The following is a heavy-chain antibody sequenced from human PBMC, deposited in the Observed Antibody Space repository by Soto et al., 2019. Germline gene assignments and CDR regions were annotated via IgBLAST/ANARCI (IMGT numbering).Heavy chain of an antibody. CDR1: GYTFTSYA. J-gene: IGHJ6*02. CDR3: ARDPNSSSWYQWHGMDV. D-gene: IGHD6-13*01. Sequence: QVQLVQSGAEVKKPGASVKVSCKASGYTFTSYAMHWVRQATGQRLEWMGWINAGNGNTKYSQKFQGRVTITRDTSARTAYRELSSLRSEDTAVYYCARDPNSSSWYQWHGMDVWGQGTTVTVSS. V-gene: IGHV1-3*01. CDR2: INAGNGNT.